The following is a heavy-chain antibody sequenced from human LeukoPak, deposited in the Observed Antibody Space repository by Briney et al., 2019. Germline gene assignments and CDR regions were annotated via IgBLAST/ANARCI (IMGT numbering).Heavy chain of an antibody. CDR1: GYTFTSYY. CDR2: IIPIFGTA. J-gene: IGHJ4*02. Sequence: SVKVSCKASGYTFTSYYMHWVRQAPGQGLEWMGGIIPIFGTANYAQKFQGRVTITADESTSTAYMELSSLRSEDTAVYYCARDAGYSSGWGQGTLVTVSS. V-gene: IGHV1-69*13. CDR3: ARDAGYSSG. D-gene: IGHD6-19*01.